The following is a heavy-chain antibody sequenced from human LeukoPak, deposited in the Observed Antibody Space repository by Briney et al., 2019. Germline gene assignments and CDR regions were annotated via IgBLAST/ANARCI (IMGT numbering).Heavy chain of an antibody. D-gene: IGHD1-1*01. Sequence: GGSLRLSYATSGFTFSSYAMSWVRQAPGKGLEWVANIKQDGSEKYYVDSVKGRFTISRDNAKNSLYLQMSSLRAEDTAVYYCARVPSWKGYMDVWGKGTTVTVSS. CDR2: IKQDGSEK. J-gene: IGHJ6*03. CDR3: ARVPSWKGYMDV. CDR1: GFTFSSYA. V-gene: IGHV3-7*03.